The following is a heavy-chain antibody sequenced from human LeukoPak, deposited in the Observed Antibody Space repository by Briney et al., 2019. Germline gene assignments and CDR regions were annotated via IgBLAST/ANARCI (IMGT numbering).Heavy chain of an antibody. J-gene: IGHJ6*02. D-gene: IGHD6-13*01. CDR2: IIPMFGTA. CDR1: GGTFSSYA. Sequence: GASVKVSCKAAGGTFSSYAISWVRQAPGQGLEWMGGIIPMFGTANYTQKFQDRVTITADESTSTAYMELSGLRSEDTAVYFCAREVHGSSWFYYYYGMDVWGQGTTVTVSS. CDR3: AREVHGSSWFYYYYGMDV. V-gene: IGHV1-69*01.